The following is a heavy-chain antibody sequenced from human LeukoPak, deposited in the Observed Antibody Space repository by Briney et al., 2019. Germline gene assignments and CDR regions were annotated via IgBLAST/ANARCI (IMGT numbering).Heavy chain of an antibody. CDR1: GFTFSSYA. J-gene: IGHJ4*02. V-gene: IGHV3-23*01. CDR3: AKDRRGIVATMILDY. D-gene: IGHD5-12*01. Sequence: GGSLRLSCAASGFTFSSYAMSWVRQAPGKGLEWVSATSGSGGSTYYADSVKGRSTISRDNSKNTLYLQMNSLRAEDTAVYYCAKDRRGIVATMILDYWGQGTLVTVSS. CDR2: TSGSGGST.